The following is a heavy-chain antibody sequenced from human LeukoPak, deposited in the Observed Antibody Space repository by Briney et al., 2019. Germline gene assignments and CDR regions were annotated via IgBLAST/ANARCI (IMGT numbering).Heavy chain of an antibody. CDR2: INTDTGNP. CDR1: GYTFTSYG. CDR3: ARGSVGGLDY. D-gene: IGHD1-26*01. Sequence: GASVKVSCKASGYTFTSYGMHWVRQAPGQGLEWMGWINTDTGNPTYAQGFTGRFVFSLDTSVSTAYLQISSPKAEDTAVYYCARGSVGGLDYWGQGTLVTVSS. V-gene: IGHV7-4-1*02. J-gene: IGHJ4*02.